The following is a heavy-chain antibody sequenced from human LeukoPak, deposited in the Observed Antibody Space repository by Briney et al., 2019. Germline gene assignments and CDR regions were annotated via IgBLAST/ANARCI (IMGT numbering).Heavy chain of an antibody. V-gene: IGHV3-30-3*01. D-gene: IGHD3-22*01. Sequence: GGSLRLSCAASGFMFSSDAMHWVRQAPGKGLEWVAVISYDGSNKYYADSEKGRITISRDNSKNMLYLEMSSLRAEDTAVYYCARAYYDSSGSNYDYWGQGTLVTVSS. CDR2: ISYDGSNK. CDR1: GFMFSSDA. CDR3: ARAYYDSSGSNYDY. J-gene: IGHJ4*02.